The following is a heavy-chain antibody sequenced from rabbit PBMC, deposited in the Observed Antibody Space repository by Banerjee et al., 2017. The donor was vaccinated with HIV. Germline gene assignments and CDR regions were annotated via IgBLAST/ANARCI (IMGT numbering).Heavy chain of an antibody. CDR1: GFDFSSYH. Sequence: QEQLEESGGGLVTPGGTLTLTCTASGFDFSSYHMGWVRQAPGKGLEWIACINTSSGNTVYASWAKGRFTISKTSSTTVTLQMTSLTAADTATYFCARDLAGVTGWNFGLWGPGTLVTVS. CDR3: ARDLAGVTGWNFGL. D-gene: IGHD4-1*01. V-gene: IGHV1S45*01. J-gene: IGHJ4*01. CDR2: INTSSGNT.